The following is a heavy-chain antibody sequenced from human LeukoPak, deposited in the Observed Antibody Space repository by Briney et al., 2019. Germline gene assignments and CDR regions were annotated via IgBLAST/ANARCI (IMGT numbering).Heavy chain of an antibody. D-gene: IGHD2-2*01. J-gene: IGHJ6*02. CDR3: ARDRCALELCPYYYYYGMDV. CDR1: GGTFSSYA. V-gene: IGHV1-69*04. Sequence: SVKVSCKASGGTFSSYAISWVRQAPGQGLEWMGRIIPIFGIANYAQKFQGRVTITADKPTSTAYMGLSSLRSEDTAVYYCARDRCALELCPYYYYYGMDVWGQGTTVTVSS. CDR2: IIPIFGIA.